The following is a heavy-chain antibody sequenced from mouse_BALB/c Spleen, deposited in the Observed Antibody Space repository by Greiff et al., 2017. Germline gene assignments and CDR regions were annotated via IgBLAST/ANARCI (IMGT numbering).Heavy chain of an antibody. CDR2: ISSGSSTI. CDR3: AREYGVRRWFAY. Sequence: EVKLQESGGGLVQPGGSRKLSCAASGFTFSSFGMHWVRQAPEKGLEWVAYISSGSSTIYYADTVKGRFTISRDNPKNTLFLQMTSLRSEDTAMYYCAREYGVRRWFAYWGQGTLVTVSA. CDR1: GFTFSSFG. V-gene: IGHV5-17*02. J-gene: IGHJ3*01. D-gene: IGHD2-14*01.